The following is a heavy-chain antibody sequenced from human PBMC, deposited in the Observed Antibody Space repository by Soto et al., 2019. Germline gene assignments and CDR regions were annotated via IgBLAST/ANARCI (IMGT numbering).Heavy chain of an antibody. D-gene: IGHD5-12*01. CDR1: GFTFSSYA. CDR3: AREGFGAYDFRRVPQTDY. J-gene: IGHJ4*02. V-gene: IGHV3-30-3*01. Sequence: QVQLVESVGGVVQPGRSLRLSCAASGFTFSSYAMHWVRQAPGKGLEWVGLISYDGSNEYYADSVKGRFTISRDNSKNTVYLQLNSLRDEDTAVYYCAREGFGAYDFRRVPQTDYWGQGTLVTVSS. CDR2: ISYDGSNE.